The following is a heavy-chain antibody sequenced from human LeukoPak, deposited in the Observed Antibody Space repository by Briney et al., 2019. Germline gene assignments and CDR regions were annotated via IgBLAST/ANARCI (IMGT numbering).Heavy chain of an antibody. CDR2: IYYSGST. Sequence: PSETLSLTCTVSGGSISSGGYYWSWIRQHPGNGLEWIGYIYYSGSTYYNTSLKSRVTISVDTSKNQFSLKLSSVTAADTAVYYCARWSEAAAFDHWGQGTLVTVSS. J-gene: IGHJ4*02. V-gene: IGHV4-31*03. D-gene: IGHD6-19*01. CDR1: GGSISSGGYY. CDR3: ARWSEAAAFDH.